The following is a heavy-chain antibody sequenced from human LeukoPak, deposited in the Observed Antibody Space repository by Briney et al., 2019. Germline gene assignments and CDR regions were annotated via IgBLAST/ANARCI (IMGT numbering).Heavy chain of an antibody. CDR1: GFTFSSYG. CDR3: AKAVSNGSGSYRGYFDY. D-gene: IGHD3-10*01. Sequence: GGSLRLSCAASGFTFSSYGMHWVRQAPGKGLEWVAVISYDGSNKYYADSVKGRFTISRDNSKNTLYLQMNSLRAEDTAVYYCAKAVSNGSGSYRGYFDYWGQGTLVTVCS. J-gene: IGHJ4*02. V-gene: IGHV3-30*18. CDR2: ISYDGSNK.